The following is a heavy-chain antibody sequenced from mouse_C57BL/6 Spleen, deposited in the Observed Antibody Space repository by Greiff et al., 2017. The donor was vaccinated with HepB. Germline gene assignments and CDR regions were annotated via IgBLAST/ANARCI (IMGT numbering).Heavy chain of an antibody. J-gene: IGHJ3*01. D-gene: IGHD2-4*01. V-gene: IGHV1-80*01. CDR2: IYPGDGDT. CDR3: ARIYYDYDEFAY. CDR1: GYAFSSYW. Sequence: VQLQQSGAELVKPGASVKISCKASGYAFSSYWMNWVKQRPGKGLEWIGQIYPGDGDTNYNGKFKGKATLTADKSSSTAYMQLSSLTSEDSAVYFCARIYYDYDEFAYWGQGTLVTVSA.